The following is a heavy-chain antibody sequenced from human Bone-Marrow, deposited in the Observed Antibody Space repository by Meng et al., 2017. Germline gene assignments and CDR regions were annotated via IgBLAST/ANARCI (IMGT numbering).Heavy chain of an antibody. CDR1: GFTFSSYW. CDR2: IKQDGSEK. V-gene: IGHV3-7*01. D-gene: IGHD5-24*01. Sequence: GESLKISCAASGFTFSSYWMSWVRQAPGKGLEWVANIKQDGSEKYYVDSVKGRFTISRDNSKNTLYLQMNSLRAEDTAVYYCASGGVEMATIGWYFDLWGRGTLVTVSS. J-gene: IGHJ2*01. CDR3: ASGGVEMATIGWYFDL.